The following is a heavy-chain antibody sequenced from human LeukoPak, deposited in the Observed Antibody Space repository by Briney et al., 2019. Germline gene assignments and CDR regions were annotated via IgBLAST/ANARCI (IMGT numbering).Heavy chain of an antibody. Sequence: ASVKVSCKASGYTFSGYYLHWVRQAPGQGLEWLGRINPNSGGTNYAQKFQGRVTMTRDTSISTAYMELSRLRSDDTAVYYCARSYDSSGYYLYYFDYWGQGTLVTVSS. D-gene: IGHD3-22*01. CDR1: GYTFSGYY. CDR3: ARSYDSSGYYLYYFDY. J-gene: IGHJ4*02. CDR2: INPNSGGT. V-gene: IGHV1-2*06.